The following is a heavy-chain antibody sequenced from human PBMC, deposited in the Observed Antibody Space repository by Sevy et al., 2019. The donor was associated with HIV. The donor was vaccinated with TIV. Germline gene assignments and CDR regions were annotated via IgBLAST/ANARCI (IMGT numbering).Heavy chain of an antibody. CDR1: GFTLSSYW. Sequence: GGSLRLSCAASGFTLSSYWMSWVRQAPGKGLEWVANIKQDGSDKYYVDSVKGRFTISIDNAKNSRNLQMNSLRAEDTAVYYCARAIAATGSSWGQGTLVTVSS. CDR2: IKQDGSDK. J-gene: IGHJ5*02. D-gene: IGHD6-13*01. V-gene: IGHV3-7*01. CDR3: ARAIAATGSS.